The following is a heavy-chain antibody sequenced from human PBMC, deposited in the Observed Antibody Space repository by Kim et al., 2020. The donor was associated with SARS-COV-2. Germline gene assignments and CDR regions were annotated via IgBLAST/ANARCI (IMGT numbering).Heavy chain of an antibody. D-gene: IGHD1-1*01. V-gene: IGHV3-7*01. CDR3: ASPLRAGRNWNDGADAFDI. Sequence: GGSLRLSCAASGFPFSSYWMSWVRQAPGKGLEWVANINQDGSDKYCVDSVKGRFTISRDNAKNLLFLEMNSLRAEDTAVYYCASPLRAGRNWNDGADAFDIWGQGTMVTVSS. CDR2: INQDGSDK. J-gene: IGHJ3*02. CDR1: GFPFSSYW.